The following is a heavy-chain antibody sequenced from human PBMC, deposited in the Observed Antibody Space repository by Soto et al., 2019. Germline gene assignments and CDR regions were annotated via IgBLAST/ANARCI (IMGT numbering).Heavy chain of an antibody. CDR2: IRVSGGST. J-gene: IGHJ4*02. D-gene: IGHD3-3*01. CDR1: WFTFSSYY. CDR3: AKEGGTVLRFLEWLSSHIDD. Sequence: PXGALRVSFAASWFTFSSYYMSWVRQAPGKGLDWVSAIRVSGGSTYYADSVKGRFTISRDNSKNTLYLQMNSLRAEETAVHYCAKEGGTVLRFLEWLSSHIDDWGQGTLVTVSS. V-gene: IGHV3-23*01.